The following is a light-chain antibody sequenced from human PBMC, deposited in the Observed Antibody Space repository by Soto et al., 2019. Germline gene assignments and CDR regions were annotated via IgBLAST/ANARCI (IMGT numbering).Light chain of an antibody. V-gene: IGKV3-15*01. CDR3: QQYNNWLWT. CDR1: QSVSSN. CDR2: GAS. Sequence: EIVMTQSPATLSVSPGERATLSCRASQSVSSNLAWYQQKPGQAPRLLIYGASTRATRIPARFSGSGSGTEFTLTISSLQSEDFAVYYCQQYNNWLWTFGQGTKVDIK. J-gene: IGKJ1*01.